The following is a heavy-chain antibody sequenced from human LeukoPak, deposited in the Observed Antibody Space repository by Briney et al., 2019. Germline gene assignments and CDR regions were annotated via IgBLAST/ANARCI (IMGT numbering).Heavy chain of an antibody. CDR1: GFTFSSYG. CDR3: AKDFHRGRDGGY. D-gene: IGHD5-24*01. Sequence: PGGSLRLSCAASGFTFSSYGMHWVRQAPGKGLEWVAVISYDGSNKYYADSVKGRFTISRDNSKNTLYLQMNSLRAEDTAVYYCAKDFHRGRDGGYWGQGTLVTVSS. CDR2: ISYDGSNK. V-gene: IGHV3-30*18. J-gene: IGHJ4*02.